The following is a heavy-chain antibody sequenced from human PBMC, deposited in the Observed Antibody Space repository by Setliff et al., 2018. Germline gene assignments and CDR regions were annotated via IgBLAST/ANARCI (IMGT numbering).Heavy chain of an antibody. J-gene: IGHJ4*02. V-gene: IGHV4-39*07. CDR3: TRAYSGSHDY. Sequence: PSETLSLTCTVSGASISSGTYYWGWIRQPPGKGLEWIGRIHYLGTTYSNASLASRLTMSVDTSKNQFSLRLTSVTAADTAIYYCTRAYSGSHDYWGQGTLVTVSS. D-gene: IGHD1-26*01. CDR1: GASISSGTYY. CDR2: IHYLGTT.